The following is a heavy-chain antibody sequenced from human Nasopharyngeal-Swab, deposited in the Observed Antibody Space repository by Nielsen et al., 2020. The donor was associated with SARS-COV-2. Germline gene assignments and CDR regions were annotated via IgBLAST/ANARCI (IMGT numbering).Heavy chain of an antibody. Sequence: GGSLRLSCAASGFTFSSYAMHWVRQAPGKGLEYVSAISSNGGSTYYANSVKGRFTISRDNSKNTLYLQMGSLRAEDMAVYYCARARGSSGYYYDYYYYMDVWGKGTTVTVSS. CDR3: ARARGSSGYYYDYYYYMDV. CDR1: GFTFSSYA. J-gene: IGHJ6*03. D-gene: IGHD3-22*01. CDR2: ISSNGGST. V-gene: IGHV3-64*01.